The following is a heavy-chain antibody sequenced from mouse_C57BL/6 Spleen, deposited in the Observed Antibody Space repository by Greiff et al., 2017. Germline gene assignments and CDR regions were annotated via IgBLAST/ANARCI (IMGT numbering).Heavy chain of an antibody. CDR2: IYPGDGDN. J-gene: IGHJ3*01. Sequence: VQLQQSGAELVKPGASVKISCKASGYAFSSYWMNWVQQRPGKGLEWIGQIYPGDGDNNYNGQFKGKATLTADKSASTAYMQLSSLTTEDSAVYFCARWGYYDPFAYWGQGTLVTVSA. V-gene: IGHV1-80*01. CDR3: ARWGYYDPFAY. D-gene: IGHD2-4*01. CDR1: GYAFSSYW.